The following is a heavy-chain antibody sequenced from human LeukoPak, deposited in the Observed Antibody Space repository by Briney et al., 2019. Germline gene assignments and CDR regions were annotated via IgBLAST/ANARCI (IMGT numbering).Heavy chain of an antibody. CDR1: GYTFTGYY. CDR2: IIPIFGTA. Sequence: SVKVSCKASGYTFTGYYMHWVRQAPGQGLEWMGGIIPIFGTANYAQKFQGRVTITADESTSTAYMELSSLRSEDTAVYYCARGFPNVNKYYDILTGYPYYFDYWGQGTLVTVSS. J-gene: IGHJ4*02. D-gene: IGHD3-9*01. V-gene: IGHV1-69*13. CDR3: ARGFPNVNKYYDILTGYPYYFDY.